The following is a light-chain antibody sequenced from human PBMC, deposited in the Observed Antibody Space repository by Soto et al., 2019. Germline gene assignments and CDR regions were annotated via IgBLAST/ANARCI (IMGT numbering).Light chain of an antibody. CDR1: SSDVGGYNY. CDR3: SSYTNKNTLV. J-gene: IGLJ2*01. CDR2: DVT. V-gene: IGLV2-14*01. Sequence: QSVLTQPASVSGSPGQSITISCTGTSSDVGGYNYVSWYQHFPGEAPRLLIYDVTNRPSGVSSRFSASKSGNTASLTISGLQPEDEADYYCSSYTNKNTLVFGGGTKLTVL.